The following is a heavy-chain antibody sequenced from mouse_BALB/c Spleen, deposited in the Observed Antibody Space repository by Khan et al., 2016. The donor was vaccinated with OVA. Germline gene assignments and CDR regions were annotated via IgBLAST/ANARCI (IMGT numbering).Heavy chain of an antibody. Sequence: EVQLQESGPGLVKPSQSLSLTCSVTGYSITSGYYWNWIRQFPGNKLEWMGYITSGGSFNYSTSLKNRIPITRETSNNQCVLKLTSVTPEVPARYYRAREGRWFDYWGQGTLVTVSA. CDR1: GYSITSGYY. J-gene: IGHJ3*01. CDR2: ITSGGSF. CDR3: AREGRWFDY. D-gene: IGHD3-3*01. V-gene: IGHV3-6*02.